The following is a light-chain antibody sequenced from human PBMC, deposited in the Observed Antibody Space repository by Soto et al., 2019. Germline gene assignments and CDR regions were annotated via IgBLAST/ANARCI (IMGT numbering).Light chain of an antibody. V-gene: IGKV1-12*01. Sequence: DIQMTQSPSSVSASVGDRVIITCRASQGISNWLAWYQKKPGKAPNLLINAASSLQGGVPSRFSGSGSGTEFTLNISSMQPEDFAIYYCQQTNKFPLTLGGGTRVEIK. CDR3: QQTNKFPLT. J-gene: IGKJ4*01. CDR1: QGISNW. CDR2: AAS.